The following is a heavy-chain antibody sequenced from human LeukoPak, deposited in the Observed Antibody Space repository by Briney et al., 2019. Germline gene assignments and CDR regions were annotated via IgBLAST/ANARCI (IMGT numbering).Heavy chain of an antibody. CDR2: IYSGGST. J-gene: IGHJ4*02. Sequence: PGGSLRLSCAASGFTVSSNYMSWVRQAPGKGLEWLSVIYSGGSTYYADSVKGRFTISRDNSKNTLYLQMNSLRAEDTAVYYCAKTLPSSWYSFDYWGQGTLVTVSS. V-gene: IGHV3-66*01. CDR1: GFTVSSNY. D-gene: IGHD6-13*01. CDR3: AKTLPSSWYSFDY.